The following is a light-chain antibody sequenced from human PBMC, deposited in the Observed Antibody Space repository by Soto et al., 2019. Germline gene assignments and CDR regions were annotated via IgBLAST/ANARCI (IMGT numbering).Light chain of an antibody. CDR2: DVS. CDR1: SSDIGGYNY. Sequence: QSALTQPRSVSGSPGQSVTISCTGTSSDIGGYNYVSWYQQHPGKAPKLMSYDVSKRPSGVPDRFSGSKSGNTASLTISGLQAEDEADYYCCSYAGSSYVFGTGTKVTV. CDR3: CSYAGSSYV. V-gene: IGLV2-11*01. J-gene: IGLJ1*01.